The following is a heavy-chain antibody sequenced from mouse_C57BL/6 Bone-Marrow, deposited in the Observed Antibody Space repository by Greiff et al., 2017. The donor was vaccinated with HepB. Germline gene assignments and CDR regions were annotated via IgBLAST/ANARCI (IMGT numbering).Heavy chain of an antibody. J-gene: IGHJ4*01. CDR2: ISNGGGST. CDR3: ASGFYYGSSSH. V-gene: IGHV5-12*01. D-gene: IGHD1-1*01. Sequence: EVKLMESGGGLVQPGGSLKLSCAASGFTFSDYYMYWVRQTPEKRLEWVAYISNGGGSTYYPDTVKGRFTISRDNAKNTLYLQMSPLKSEDTAMYYCASGFYYGSSSHWGQGTSVTVSS. CDR1: GFTFSDYY.